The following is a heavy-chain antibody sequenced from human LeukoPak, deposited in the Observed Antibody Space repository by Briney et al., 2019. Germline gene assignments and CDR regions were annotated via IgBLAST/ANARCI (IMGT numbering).Heavy chain of an antibody. CDR2: SSSSSSTI. V-gene: IGHV3-48*04. J-gene: IGHJ4*02. Sequence: GGSLRLSCAASGFTFSSYSMNWVRQAPGEGLEWVSYSSSSSSTIYYADSVKGRFTISRDNAKNSLYLQMNSLRAEDTAVYYCARVKKVPAAAGTFDYWGQGTLVTVSS. CDR3: ARVKKVPAAAGTFDY. CDR1: GFTFSSYS. D-gene: IGHD6-13*01.